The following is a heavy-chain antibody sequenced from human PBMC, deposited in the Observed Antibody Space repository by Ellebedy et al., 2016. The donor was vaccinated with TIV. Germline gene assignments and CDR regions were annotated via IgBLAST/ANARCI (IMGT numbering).Heavy chain of an antibody. CDR2: INAGNGNT. Sequence: AASVKVSCKASGYTFTGYYMHWVRQATGQRLEWMGWINAGNGNTKYSQNFQGRVTITRDTSASTAYMELSSLRSEDTAVYYCARGPILWFGELLDYWGQGTLVTISS. CDR3: ARGPILWFGELLDY. D-gene: IGHD3-10*01. V-gene: IGHV1-3*01. J-gene: IGHJ4*02. CDR1: GYTFTGYY.